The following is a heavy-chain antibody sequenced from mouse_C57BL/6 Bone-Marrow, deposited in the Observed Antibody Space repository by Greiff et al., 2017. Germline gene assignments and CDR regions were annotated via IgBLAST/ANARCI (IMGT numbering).Heavy chain of an antibody. V-gene: IGHV1-55*01. CDR3: ARSIFYSFAY. Sequence: QVQLQQPGAELVKPGASVKMSCTASGYTFTSYWITWVKQRPGQGLEWIGDIYPGSGSTNYNEKFKSKAKLTVDTSSSTAYMQLSSLTSEDSAVYYCARSIFYSFAYWGQGTLVTVSA. CDR2: IYPGSGST. J-gene: IGHJ3*01. CDR1: GYTFTSYW. D-gene: IGHD2-1*01.